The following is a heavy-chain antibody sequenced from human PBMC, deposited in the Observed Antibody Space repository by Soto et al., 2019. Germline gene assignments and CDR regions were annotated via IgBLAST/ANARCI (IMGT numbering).Heavy chain of an antibody. CDR2: INHSGST. J-gene: IGHJ4*02. CDR1: GGSFSGYY. Sequence: QVQLQQWGAGLLKPSETLSLTCAVYGGSFSGYYWSWIRQPPGKGLEWIGEINHSGSTNYNPSLKSRVTISVDTSKNQFSLKLSSVTAADTAVYYCARVRSTMVRGVIDDYWGQGTLVTVSS. D-gene: IGHD3-10*01. V-gene: IGHV4-34*01. CDR3: ARVRSTMVRGVIDDY.